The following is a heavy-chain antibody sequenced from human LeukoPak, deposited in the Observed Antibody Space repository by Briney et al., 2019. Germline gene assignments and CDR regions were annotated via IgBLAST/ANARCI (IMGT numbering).Heavy chain of an antibody. D-gene: IGHD6-13*01. Sequence: SETLSLTCTVSGGSISSSFYYWGWIRQPPGKERERLGTIYYSGSTYYKPSLKSRVTISVDTSKNQFSLKVSSVTAADTDVYYCARLREYAYSSSWFDYWGQGTLVTVSS. CDR2: IYYSGST. J-gene: IGHJ4*02. CDR3: ARLREYAYSSSWFDY. V-gene: IGHV4-39*01. CDR1: GGSISSSFYY.